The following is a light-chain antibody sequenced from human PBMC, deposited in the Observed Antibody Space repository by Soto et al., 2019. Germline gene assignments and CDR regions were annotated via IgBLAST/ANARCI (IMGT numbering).Light chain of an antibody. Sequence: EIVLTQSPGTLSLSPGEGATVSCRASQSVNSNLLAWFQQKPGQAPRLLIHDASRRATGIPDRFSGSGSGTDFTLSVSRLEPEDFGVYYCHQYVSSSLTCGQGTKLEIK. CDR1: QSVNSNL. V-gene: IGKV3-20*01. CDR3: HQYVSSSLT. CDR2: DAS. J-gene: IGKJ2*01.